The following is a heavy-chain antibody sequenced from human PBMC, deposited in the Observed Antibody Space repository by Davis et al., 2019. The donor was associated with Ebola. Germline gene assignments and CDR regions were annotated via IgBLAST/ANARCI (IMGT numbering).Heavy chain of an antibody. D-gene: IGHD7-27*01. CDR3: ARDAVARWGSLGKFDY. V-gene: IGHV3-7*01. Sequence: GGSLRLSCAASGFTFSSYWMSWVRQAPGKGLEWVANIKQDGSEKYYVDSLKGRFTISRDNAKNSLYLQMNSLRAEDTAVYYCARDAVARWGSLGKFDYWGQGTLVTVSS. CDR2: IKQDGSEK. J-gene: IGHJ4*02. CDR1: GFTFSSYW.